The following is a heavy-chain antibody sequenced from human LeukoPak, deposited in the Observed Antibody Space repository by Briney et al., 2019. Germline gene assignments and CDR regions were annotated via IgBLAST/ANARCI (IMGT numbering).Heavy chain of an antibody. V-gene: IGHV1-69*05. Sequence: GASVKVSCKASGGTFSSYAISWVRQAPGQGLEWMGGIIPIFGTANYAQKFQGRVTITTDESTSTAYMELSSLRSEDTAVYYCARGPTGPKLLWFGELYYYYMDVWGKGTTVTVSS. J-gene: IGHJ6*03. CDR3: ARGPTGPKLLWFGELYYYYMDV. D-gene: IGHD3-10*01. CDR2: IIPIFGTA. CDR1: GGTFSSYA.